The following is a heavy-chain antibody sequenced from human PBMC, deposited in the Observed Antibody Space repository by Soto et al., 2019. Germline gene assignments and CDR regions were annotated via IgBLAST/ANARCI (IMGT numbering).Heavy chain of an antibody. D-gene: IGHD6-13*01. CDR2: ISAYNGNT. CDR1: GYAFTSYG. J-gene: IGHJ5*02. V-gene: IGHV1-18*01. CDR3: ARVGSSWYNWFDP. Sequence: ASLKVPCKSSGYAFTSYGIIWVRQAPGQGLEWMGWISAYNGNTNYAQKLQGRVTMTTDTSTSTAYMELRSLRSDDTAVYYCARVGSSWYNWFDPWGQGALVTVSS.